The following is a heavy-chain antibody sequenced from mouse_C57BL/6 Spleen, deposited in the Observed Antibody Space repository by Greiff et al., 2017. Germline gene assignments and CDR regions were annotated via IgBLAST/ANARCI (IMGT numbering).Heavy chain of an antibody. D-gene: IGHD1-1*01. CDR1: GYTFTSYW. J-gene: IGHJ2*01. CDR3: ARQYYGSSYYFDY. CDR2: INPSNGGT. V-gene: IGHV1-53*01. Sequence: VQLQQPGTELVKPGASVKLSCKASGYTFTSYWMHWVKQRPGQGLEWIGNINPSNGGTNYNEKFKSKATLTVDKSSSSAYMQLSSLTSEYSAVYYCARQYYGSSYYFDYWGQGTTLTVAS.